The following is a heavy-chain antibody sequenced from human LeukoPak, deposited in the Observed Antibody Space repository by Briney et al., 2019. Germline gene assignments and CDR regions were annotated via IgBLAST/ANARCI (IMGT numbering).Heavy chain of an antibody. D-gene: IGHD1-26*01. Sequence: GGSLRLSCAASGFTLSDHYMDWVRQAPGKGLEWVGRSRNKPNSYTTEYAASVKGRFTISRGDSKNSLYLQMNSLKTEDTAVYYCARSGSSHWDFDFWGQGTLVTVSS. J-gene: IGHJ4*02. CDR1: GFTLSDHY. CDR2: SRNKPNSYTT. CDR3: ARSGSSHWDFDF. V-gene: IGHV3-72*01.